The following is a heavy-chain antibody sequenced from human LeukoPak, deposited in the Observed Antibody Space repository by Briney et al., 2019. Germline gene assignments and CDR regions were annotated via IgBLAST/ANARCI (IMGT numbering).Heavy chain of an antibody. CDR2: ISYSGTT. CDR1: GGSISSSYYY. J-gene: IGHJ4*02. Sequence: PSETLSLTCTVSGGSISSSYYYWGWLRQPPGKGLEWIGTISYSGTTYYNPSLESRVTISVDTSRNQFSLKLTSVTAADTAVYYCARHKMGTTRLYYFDYWGQGTLDTVSS. CDR3: ARHKMGTTRLYYFDY. D-gene: IGHD1-26*01. V-gene: IGHV4-39*01.